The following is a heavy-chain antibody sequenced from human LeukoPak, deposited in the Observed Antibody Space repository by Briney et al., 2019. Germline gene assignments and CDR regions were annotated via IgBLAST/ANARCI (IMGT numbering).Heavy chain of an antibody. Sequence: SETLSLTCTVSGGSINSYYWGWIRQPPGKGLEWIGSIYYSGSTYYNPSLKSRVTISVDTSKNQFSLKLSSVTAADTAVYYCARHGKATVGGAFDIWGQGTMVTVSS. CDR2: IYYSGST. CDR1: GGSINSYY. D-gene: IGHD4-23*01. V-gene: IGHV4-39*01. J-gene: IGHJ3*02. CDR3: ARHGKATVGGAFDI.